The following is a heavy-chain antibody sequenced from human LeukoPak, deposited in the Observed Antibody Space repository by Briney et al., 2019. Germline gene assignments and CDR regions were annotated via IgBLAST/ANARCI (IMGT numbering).Heavy chain of an antibody. CDR3: ARGRYHDILTGSVGFDS. CDR1: GVSVSSFC. V-gene: IGHV4-59*02. CDR2: LYRGST. D-gene: IGHD3-9*01. J-gene: IGHJ4*02. Sequence: PSETLSLTCAVSGVSVSSFCWSWIRQSPGKGLEWIGYLYRGSTNYNPTLKSRVTTSADTSKNQFSLKLSSVTAADTALFYCARGRYHDILTGSVGFDSWGQGTLVTVSS.